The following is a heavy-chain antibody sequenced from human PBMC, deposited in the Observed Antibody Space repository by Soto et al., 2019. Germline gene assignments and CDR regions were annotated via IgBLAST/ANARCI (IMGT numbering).Heavy chain of an antibody. V-gene: IGHV4-4*02. D-gene: IGHD3-22*01. CDR3: AREPRSSGYLVD. J-gene: IGHJ4*02. CDR1: GGSISSSNW. Sequence: SETLSLTCAVSGGSISSSNWWSWARQPPGKGLEWIGEIYHSGSTNYNPSLKSRVTISVDKSKNQFSLNLSSVTAADTAVYYCAREPRSSGYLVDWGQGTLVTVSS. CDR2: IYHSGST.